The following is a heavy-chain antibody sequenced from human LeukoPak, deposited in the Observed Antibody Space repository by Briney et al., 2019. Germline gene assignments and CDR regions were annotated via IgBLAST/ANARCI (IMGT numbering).Heavy chain of an antibody. J-gene: IGHJ1*01. CDR2: IYYSGST. V-gene: IGHV4-39*01. CDR3: ASYVRGEYYYDSSGYYFPAEYFQH. CDR1: GGSISSSSYY. Sequence: SETLSLTCTVSGGSISSSSYYWGWIRQPPGKGLEWIGSIYYSGSTYYNPSLKSRVTISVDTSKNQFSLKLSSVTAADTAVYYCASYVRGEYYYDSSGYYFPAEYFQHWGQGTLVTVSS. D-gene: IGHD3-22*01.